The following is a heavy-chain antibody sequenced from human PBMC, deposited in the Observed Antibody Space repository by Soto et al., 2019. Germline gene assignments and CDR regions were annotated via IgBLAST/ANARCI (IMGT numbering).Heavy chain of an antibody. CDR2: INHSGSN. V-gene: IGHV4-34*01. CDR1: GWSFSTYY. J-gene: IGHJ3*02. D-gene: IGHD3-9*01. CDR3: ARGGSNDWQVAFDI. Sequence: QLQQWGAGLLKPSETLSLTCVVSGWSFSTYYYNWIRQSPGKGLEWIGEINHSGSNNYSPSLKSRVTMSLDTSKNQFSLKLTSVPAADTAVYYCARGGSNDWQVAFDIWGQGTMVTVSS.